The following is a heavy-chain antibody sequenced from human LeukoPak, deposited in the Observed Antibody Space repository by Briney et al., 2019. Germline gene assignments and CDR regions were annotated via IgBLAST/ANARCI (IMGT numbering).Heavy chain of an antibody. J-gene: IGHJ6*03. CDR2: ISAYNGNT. CDR1: GYTFTSYG. CDR3: ARIGLAAAESYYYYYMDV. Sequence: ASVKVSCKASGYTFTSYGISWVRQAPGQGLEWMGWISAYNGNTNYAQKRQGRVTMTTDTSTSTAYMELRSLRSDDAAVYYCARIGLAAAESYYYYYMDVWGKGTTVTVSS. D-gene: IGHD6-13*01. V-gene: IGHV1-18*01.